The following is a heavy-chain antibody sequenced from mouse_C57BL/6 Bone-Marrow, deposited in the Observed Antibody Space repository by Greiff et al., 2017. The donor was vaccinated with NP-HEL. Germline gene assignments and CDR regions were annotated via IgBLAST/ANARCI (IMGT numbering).Heavy chain of an antibody. D-gene: IGHD1-1*01. V-gene: IGHV14-3*01. Sequence: VQLQESVAELVRPGASVKLSCTASGFNIKNSYMHWVKQRPEQGLEWIGRIDPANGNTKYAPKFQGKATITADTSSNTAYLQLSSLTSEDTAIYYCAAYDCGSRGFAYWGQGTLVTVSA. CDR2: IDPANGNT. CDR3: AAYDCGSRGFAY. CDR1: GFNIKNSY. J-gene: IGHJ3*01.